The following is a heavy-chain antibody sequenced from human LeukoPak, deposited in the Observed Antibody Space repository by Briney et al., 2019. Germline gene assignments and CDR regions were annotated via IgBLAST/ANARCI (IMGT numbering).Heavy chain of an antibody. J-gene: IGHJ6*02. CDR2: IYSGGST. D-gene: IGHD1-26*01. CDR3: ARDHSGSYYGYYYGMDV. V-gene: IGHV3-53*01. Sequence: GGSLRLSCAASGFTVSSKYMSWVRQAPGKGLEWVSVIYSGGSTYYADSVKGRFTISRDNSKNTLYLQMNSLRAEDTAVYYCARDHSGSYYGYYYGMDVWGQGTTVTVSS. CDR1: GFTVSSKY.